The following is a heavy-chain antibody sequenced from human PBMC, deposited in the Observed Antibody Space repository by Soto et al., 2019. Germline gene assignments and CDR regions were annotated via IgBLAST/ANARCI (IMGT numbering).Heavy chain of an antibody. Sequence: SETLSLTCTVSGDSISSSGYYWGWIRQPPGKGLEWIGSISYGGKTYYNPSLRSRLIISVDTSKNHFSLKLSSVTAADTAVYYCARLHGYCISSSCHGHYAMDVWGQGTTVTVSS. D-gene: IGHD2-2*01. CDR2: ISYGGKT. V-gene: IGHV4-39*02. CDR3: ARLHGYCISSSCHGHYAMDV. J-gene: IGHJ6*02. CDR1: GDSISSSGYY.